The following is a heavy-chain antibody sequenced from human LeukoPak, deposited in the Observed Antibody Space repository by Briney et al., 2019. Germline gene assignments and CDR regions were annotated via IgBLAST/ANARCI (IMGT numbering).Heavy chain of an antibody. CDR2: ISSSSSYI. D-gene: IGHD3-22*01. CDR1: GFTFSSYS. J-gene: IGHJ3*02. Sequence: GRSLRLSCAASGFTFSSYSMNWVRQAPGKGLEWVSSISSSSSYIYYADSVKGRFTISRDNAKNSLYLQMNSLRAEDTAVYYCARDGVWGEILVVIPFDIWGQGTMVTVSS. CDR3: ARDGVWGEILVVIPFDI. V-gene: IGHV3-21*01.